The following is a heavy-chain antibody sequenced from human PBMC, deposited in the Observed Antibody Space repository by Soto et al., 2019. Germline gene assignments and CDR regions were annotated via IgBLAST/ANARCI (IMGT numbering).Heavy chain of an antibody. V-gene: IGHV3-64D*06. D-gene: IGHD4-17*01. J-gene: IGHJ5*02. Sequence: PGESLKISCSASGFTFSMFSMHWVRQAPGKGLEYVSGISSNGDSTYYADSVKGRFTISRDNSKNTLYLQMSSLRAVDTAVYYCVHPRSTVQIPPTWGQGPLVTFSS. CDR3: VHPRSTVQIPPT. CDR1: GFTFSMFS. CDR2: ISSNGDST.